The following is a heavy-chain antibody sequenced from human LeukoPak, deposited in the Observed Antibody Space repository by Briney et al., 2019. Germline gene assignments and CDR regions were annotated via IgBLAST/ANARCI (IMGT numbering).Heavy chain of an antibody. CDR1: GFTFSNYA. CDR3: ARERAYYGSGTPGGGYYYGMDV. J-gene: IGHJ6*02. D-gene: IGHD3-10*01. Sequence: GGSLRLSCAASGFTFSNYAMSWVRQAPGKGLEWVSAISGSGGSTYYADSVKGRFTISRDNSKNTLYLQMNSLRAEDTAVYYCARERAYYGSGTPGGGYYYGMDVWGQGTTVTVSS. V-gene: IGHV3-23*01. CDR2: ISGSGGST.